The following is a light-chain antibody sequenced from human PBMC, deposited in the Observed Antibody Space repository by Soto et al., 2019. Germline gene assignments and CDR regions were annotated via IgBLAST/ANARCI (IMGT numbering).Light chain of an antibody. V-gene: IGKV1-9*01. Sequence: LTQSPSSLSLSPGESVTLSCRASQSLSSSYLTWYQQKAGQPPRLLIYKASTLQSGVPSRFSGSGSETEFSLTIRALQPEDFATYYCQQRNRYPHTFGGGTKVDIK. CDR3: QQRNRYPHT. CDR2: KAS. J-gene: IGKJ4*02. CDR1: QSLSSSY.